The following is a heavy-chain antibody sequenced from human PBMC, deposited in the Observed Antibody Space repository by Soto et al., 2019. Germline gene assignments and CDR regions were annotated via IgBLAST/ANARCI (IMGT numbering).Heavy chain of an antibody. CDR1: GGSISSVGYC. Sequence: PSETLSLTCAVSGGSISSVGYCWSWIRQPPGKGLEWIGYIYYSGSTYYNPSLKSRVTISVDTSKNQFSLKLSSVTAADTAVYYCARSGYSYGPNPLLYWGQGTLVTVSS. CDR3: ARSGYSYGPNPLLY. J-gene: IGHJ4*02. V-gene: IGHV4-30-4*07. D-gene: IGHD5-18*01. CDR2: IYYSGST.